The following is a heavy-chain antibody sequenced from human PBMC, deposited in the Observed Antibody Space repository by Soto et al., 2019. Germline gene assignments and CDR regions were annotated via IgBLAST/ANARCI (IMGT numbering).Heavy chain of an antibody. Sequence: GESLKISCKGSGYSFTSYWIGWVRQMPGKGLEWMGIIYPGDSDTRYSPSFQGQVTISADKSISTAYLQWSSLKASDTAMYYCARQFGIAAAGTGWFDPWGQGTLVTVSS. V-gene: IGHV5-51*01. CDR2: IYPGDSDT. CDR3: ARQFGIAAAGTGWFDP. J-gene: IGHJ5*02. D-gene: IGHD6-13*01. CDR1: GYSFTSYW.